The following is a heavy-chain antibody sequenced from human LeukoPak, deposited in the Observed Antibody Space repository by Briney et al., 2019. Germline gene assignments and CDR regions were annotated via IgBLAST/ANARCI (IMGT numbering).Heavy chain of an antibody. D-gene: IGHD1-26*01. CDR3: WGIVGATEAPNDAFDI. J-gene: IGHJ3*02. CDR1: GFTFSSYE. Sequence: QTGGSLRLSCAASGFTFSSYEMNWVRQAPGKGLEWVSYISSSGSTIYYADSVKGRFTISRDNAKNSLYLQMNSLRAEDTAVYYCWGIVGATEAPNDAFDIWGQGTMVTVSS. CDR2: ISSSGSTI. V-gene: IGHV3-48*03.